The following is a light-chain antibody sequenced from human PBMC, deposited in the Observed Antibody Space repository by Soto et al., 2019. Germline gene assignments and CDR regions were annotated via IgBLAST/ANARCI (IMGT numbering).Light chain of an antibody. CDR1: QSISSS. CDR2: GAS. J-gene: IGKJ4*01. V-gene: IGKV3-15*01. Sequence: EIVVTQSPVTLSVSPGERATLSCRASQSISSSLAWYQQKSGQAPRLLIYGASTRVTGIPARFSGSGSGTEFTLTISSLQSEDFAIYYGQQYNAWPLTFGGGTKVESK. CDR3: QQYNAWPLT.